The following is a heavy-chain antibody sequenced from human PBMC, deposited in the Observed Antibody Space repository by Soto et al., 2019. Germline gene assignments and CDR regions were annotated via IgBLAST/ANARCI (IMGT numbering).Heavy chain of an antibody. Sequence: QVQLQESGPGLVKPSENLSLTCAVSGVSISSYYWSWIRQPPGKGLEWIGNVYYSGSTRYNPSLKRRITIALDPSNSHFSLRPASVSVADTAVYYCARQGTGVDTAYFDFWGQGRLVTVSS. D-gene: IGHD5-18*01. CDR3: ARQGTGVDTAYFDF. CDR2: VYYSGST. J-gene: IGHJ4*02. CDR1: GVSISSYY. V-gene: IGHV4-59*08.